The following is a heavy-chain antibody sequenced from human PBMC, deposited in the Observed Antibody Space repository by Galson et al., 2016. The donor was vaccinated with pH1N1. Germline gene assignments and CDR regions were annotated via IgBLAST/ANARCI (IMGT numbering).Heavy chain of an antibody. V-gene: IGHV2-70*04. CDR3: ARNYYDSSGIYVSVDY. CDR1: GFSLSTVGMR. J-gene: IGHJ4*02. CDR2: MDWDDDK. Sequence: PALVKPTQTLTLTCTFSGFSLSTVGMRVSWIRQPPGKALEWLARMDWDDDKAYKTSLKNRLTISKDSSKNQVVLTMTNMDPVDTATYYCARNYYDSSGIYVSVDYWGQGTLVTVSS. D-gene: IGHD3-22*01.